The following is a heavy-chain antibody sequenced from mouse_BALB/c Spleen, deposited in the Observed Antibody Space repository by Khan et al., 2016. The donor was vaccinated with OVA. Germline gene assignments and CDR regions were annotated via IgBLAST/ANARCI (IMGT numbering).Heavy chain of an antibody. CDR1: GYTFSSYW. V-gene: IGHV1-9*01. D-gene: IGHD1-1*01. CDR3: ARGNYYGRTAWFGY. Sequence: QVQLKQSGAELMKPGASVKISCKPTGYTFSSYWIEWVKQRPGHGLEWIGEILPGSNSTNYNERFQGKATITADTSSNTAYMQLSSLTSEDSAIDYCARGNYYGRTAWFGYWGQGTLVTVSA. CDR2: ILPGSNST. J-gene: IGHJ3*01.